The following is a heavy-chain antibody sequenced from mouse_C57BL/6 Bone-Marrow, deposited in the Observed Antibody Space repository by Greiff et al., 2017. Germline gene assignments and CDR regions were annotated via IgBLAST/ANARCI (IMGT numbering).Heavy chain of an antibody. Sequence: QVQLQQSGAELVRPGASVTLSCKASGYTFTDYEMHWVKQTPVHGLEWIGAIDPETGGTAYNQKFKGKDILTADKSSSTAYMELRSLTSEDSAVYYCTREITTVVATDYWGQGTTLTVAS. CDR3: TREITTVVATDY. CDR2: IDPETGGT. CDR1: GYTFTDYE. D-gene: IGHD1-1*01. V-gene: IGHV1-15*01. J-gene: IGHJ2*01.